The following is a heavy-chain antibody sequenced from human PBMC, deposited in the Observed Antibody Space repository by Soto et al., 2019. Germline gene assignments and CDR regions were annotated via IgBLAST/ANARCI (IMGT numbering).Heavy chain of an antibody. V-gene: IGHV4-30-2*01. Sequence: QLQLQESGSGLVKPSQTLSLTCAVSNGSITTFDYSWSWIRQPPGRGLEWIGSIYHSGRTYYIPYLKSRLTMSLDKSKNQFSLKLSSMTAADTAVYFCARDMTIFGVAPGGGMDVWGQGTTVTVSS. CDR1: NGSITTFDYS. J-gene: IGHJ6*02. CDR3: ARDMTIFGVAPGGGMDV. D-gene: IGHD3-3*01. CDR2: IYHSGRT.